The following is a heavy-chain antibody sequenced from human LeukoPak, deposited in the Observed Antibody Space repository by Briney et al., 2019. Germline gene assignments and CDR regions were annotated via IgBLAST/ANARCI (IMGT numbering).Heavy chain of an antibody. CDR1: GFTFSDYA. V-gene: IGHV3-23*01. J-gene: IGHJ5*02. Sequence: GGSLRLSCAASGFTFSDYAMSWVRQAPGKGLEWVSGISGSGGRTYYADSLKGRFTISRDNSKNTLCLQMNSLRAEDTAVYYCAKDRYSGSFNWFDPWGQGTLVTVSS. CDR3: AKDRYSGSFNWFDP. CDR2: ISGSGGRT. D-gene: IGHD1-26*01.